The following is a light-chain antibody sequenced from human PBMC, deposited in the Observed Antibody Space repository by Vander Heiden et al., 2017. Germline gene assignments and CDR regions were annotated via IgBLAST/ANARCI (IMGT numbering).Light chain of an antibody. CDR3: QQYYSTPRT. CDR1: QSVLYSSSNKNY. V-gene: IGKV4-1*01. J-gene: IGKJ4*01. Sequence: DIVMTQSPDSLAVSLGERATINCKSSQSVLYSSSNKNYLAWYQQKPGQPPELLIYWASTRESGVPDRFSGSGSGTDFTLTINNLQAEDVAVYYCQQYYSTPRTFGGGTKVEI. CDR2: WAS.